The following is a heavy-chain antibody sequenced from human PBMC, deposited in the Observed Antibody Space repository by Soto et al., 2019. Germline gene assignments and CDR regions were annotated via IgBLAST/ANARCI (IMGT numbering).Heavy chain of an antibody. J-gene: IGHJ5*02. Sequence: PGGSLRLSCAASGFTFSNYAMSWVRQAPGKGLEWVSVISGSGGSTYYADSVKGRFTISRDNSQNTLYLQMNSLRAEDTAVYYCAKDRNWSYAWFDPWGQGTLVTVSS. V-gene: IGHV3-23*01. D-gene: IGHD1-7*01. CDR1: GFTFSNYA. CDR2: ISGSGGST. CDR3: AKDRNWSYAWFDP.